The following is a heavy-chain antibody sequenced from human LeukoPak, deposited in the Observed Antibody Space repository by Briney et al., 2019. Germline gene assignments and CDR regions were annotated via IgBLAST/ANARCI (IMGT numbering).Heavy chain of an antibody. V-gene: IGHV4-59*01. CDR3: ARSGYGSRNYFDY. D-gene: IGHD3-10*01. Sequence: SETLSLTCTVSGGSISSYYWSWLRQPPGKGLEWIGYIYYSGSTNYNPSLKSRVTISVDTSKNQFSLKLSSVTAADTAVYYCARSGYGSRNYFDYWGQGTLVTVSS. J-gene: IGHJ4*02. CDR2: IYYSGST. CDR1: GGSISSYY.